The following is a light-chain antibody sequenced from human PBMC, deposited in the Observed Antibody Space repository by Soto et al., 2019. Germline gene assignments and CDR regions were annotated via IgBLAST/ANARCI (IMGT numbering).Light chain of an antibody. V-gene: IGKV3D-20*02. CDR2: GAS. Sequence: EIVLTQSPGTLSLSPGERATLSCRASQSVTSTSLAWYQQKPGQAPRLLMYGASSRATGTPARFSGSGSGTDFTLTISSLEPDDFAVYYCQQRSNWITVGQGTRLEIK. J-gene: IGKJ5*01. CDR1: QSVTSTS. CDR3: QQRSNWIT.